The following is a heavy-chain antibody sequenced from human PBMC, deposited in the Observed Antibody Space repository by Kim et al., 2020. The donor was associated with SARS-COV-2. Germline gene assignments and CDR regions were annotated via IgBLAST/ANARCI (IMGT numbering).Heavy chain of an antibody. CDR2: VYYTGAT. CDR1: GGSISSSGYY. Sequence: SETLSLTCAVSGGSISSSGYYWGWIRQPPGKGLEWIGSVYYTGATYYNPSLKSRVTISVDTSNNQFSLKLSSVTAADTAVYYCARHFRGPSIRFLWLFQFDDWGQGTLVTVSS. CDR3: ARHFRGPSIRFLWLFQFDD. V-gene: IGHV4-39*01. D-gene: IGHD3-3*01. J-gene: IGHJ4*02.